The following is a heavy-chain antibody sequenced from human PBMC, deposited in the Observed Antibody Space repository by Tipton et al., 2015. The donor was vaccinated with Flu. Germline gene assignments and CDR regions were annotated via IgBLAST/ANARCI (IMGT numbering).Heavy chain of an antibody. CDR1: GGSISSYY. Sequence: TLSLTCTVSGGSISSYYWSWIRQPPRKGLEWIGYIYYSGSTNYNPSLKSRVTISVDTSKNQFSLKLSSVTAADTAVYYCARGAVAGTLDYWGQGTLVTVSS. CDR2: IYYSGST. J-gene: IGHJ4*02. CDR3: ARGAVAGTLDY. V-gene: IGHV4-59*01. D-gene: IGHD6-19*01.